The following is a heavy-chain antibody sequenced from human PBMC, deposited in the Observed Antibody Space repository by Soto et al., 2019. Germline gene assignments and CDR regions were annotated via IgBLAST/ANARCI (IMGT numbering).Heavy chain of an antibody. Sequence: EVQLVESGGGLVQPGGSLRLSCTASGFIFDTYDMHWVRQPTGKGLEWVSTVDTFGDTYYPGSVKGRFTVSRENAENSLFLHMNSLRAEDTAVYYCVRGSESSSWGQGTLVTVSS. J-gene: IGHJ4*02. CDR2: VDTFGDT. V-gene: IGHV3-13*01. CDR3: VRGSESSS. CDR1: GFIFDTYD.